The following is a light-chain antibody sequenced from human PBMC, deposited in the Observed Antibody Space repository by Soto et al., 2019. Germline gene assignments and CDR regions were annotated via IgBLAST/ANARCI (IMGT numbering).Light chain of an antibody. CDR3: QQRSDSIT. CDR2: DAS. Sequence: EIVLTQSPDTLPLSPGERATLSCWASHSVTTHLAWFQQRPGQTPRLLIYDASTRAPGIPARFSGRGSGADFTLTISSLEPEDFAFYYCQQRSDSITFGQGTRLEI. J-gene: IGKJ5*01. CDR1: HSVTTH. V-gene: IGKV3-11*01.